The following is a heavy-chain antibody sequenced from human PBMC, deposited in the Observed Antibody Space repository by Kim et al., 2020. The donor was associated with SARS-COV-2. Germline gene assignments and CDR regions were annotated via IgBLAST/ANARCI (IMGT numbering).Heavy chain of an antibody. V-gene: IGHV4-39*01. D-gene: IGHD3-16*01. CDR3: ATSPPDYDYT. J-gene: IGHJ1*01. CDR1: GGSVSSNSYY. CDR2: IYFSGIT. Sequence: SETLSLTCSVSGGSVSSNSYYWAWIRQPPGKGLEWIGSIYFSGITYYNPSFKNRVTISVDASKNQFSLRLSSVTATDTAVYFCATSPPDYDYTWGQG.